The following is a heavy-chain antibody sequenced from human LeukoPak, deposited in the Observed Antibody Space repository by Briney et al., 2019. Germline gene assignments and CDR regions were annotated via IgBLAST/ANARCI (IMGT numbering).Heavy chain of an antibody. D-gene: IGHD6-13*01. Sequence: GGSLRLSCAASGFTFSDYYMSWIRHAPGKGLEWASYISGSSSHADYADSVKGRFTISRDNAKNSLYLQMNSLRAEDTAVYYCTRTPAPGTLDFWGQGTLVTVSS. CDR3: TRTPAPGTLDF. CDR2: ISGSSSHA. CDR1: GFTFSDYY. J-gene: IGHJ4*02. V-gene: IGHV3-11*06.